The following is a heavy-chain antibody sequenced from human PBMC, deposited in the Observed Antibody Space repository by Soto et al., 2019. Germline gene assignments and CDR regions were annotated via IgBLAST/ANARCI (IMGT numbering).Heavy chain of an antibody. V-gene: IGHV4-31*03. J-gene: IGHJ4*02. CDR1: GGSISSGGYY. CDR2: TYYSGST. CDR3: ARDGRHYYDSSGYYYFDY. Sequence: TLSLTCTVSGGSISSGGYYWSWIRQHPGKGLEWIGYTYYSGSTYYNPSLKSRVTISVDTSKNQFSLKLSSVTAADTAVYYCARDGRHYYDSSGYYYFDYWGQGTLVTVSS. D-gene: IGHD3-22*01.